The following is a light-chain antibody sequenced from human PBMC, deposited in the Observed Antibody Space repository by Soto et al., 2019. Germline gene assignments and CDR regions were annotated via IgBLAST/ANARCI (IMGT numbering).Light chain of an antibody. CDR1: QSVSSSY. Sequence: EVVLPQSPDTLSLSPGERATLSCRASQSVSSSYLAWYQQKPGQAPRLLIYDASNRATGIPARFSGSGSGTDFTLTISSLEPEDFAVYYCQQRSNWPITVGQGKRLEIK. CDR3: QQRSNWPIT. CDR2: DAS. V-gene: IGKV3D-20*02. J-gene: IGKJ5*01.